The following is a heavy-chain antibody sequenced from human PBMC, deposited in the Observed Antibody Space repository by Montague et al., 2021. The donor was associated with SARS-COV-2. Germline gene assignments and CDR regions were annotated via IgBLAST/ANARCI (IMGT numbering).Heavy chain of an antibody. D-gene: IGHD3-22*01. Sequence: SLRLSCAASGLTPNSYFMSWVRQAPGKGLEWVSCFNTSNRNTYYSDSVKGRFSISRDRANNTLYLEMSSLRAEDTALYYCVSYVSSWEYFDYWGQGTLVTVSS. V-gene: IGHV3-21*04. CDR2: FNTSNRNT. CDR1: GLTPNSYF. CDR3: VSYVSSWEYFDY. J-gene: IGHJ4*02.